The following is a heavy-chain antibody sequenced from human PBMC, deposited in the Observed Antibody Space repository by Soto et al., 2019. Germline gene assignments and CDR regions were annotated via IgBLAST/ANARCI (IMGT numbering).Heavy chain of an antibody. Sequence: PGGSLRLSCAASGFTFSSYAMSWVRHAPGKGLEWVSAISGSGGSTYYADSVKGRFTISRDNSKNTLYLQMNSLRAEDTAVYYCGRYCSGGSCYSSFDYWGQGTLVTVSS. J-gene: IGHJ4*02. CDR2: ISGSGGST. CDR1: GFTFSSYA. D-gene: IGHD2-15*01. V-gene: IGHV3-23*01. CDR3: GRYCSGGSCYSSFDY.